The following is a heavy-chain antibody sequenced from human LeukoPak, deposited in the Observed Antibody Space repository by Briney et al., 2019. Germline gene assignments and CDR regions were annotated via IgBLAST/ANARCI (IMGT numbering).Heavy chain of an antibody. J-gene: IGHJ5*02. CDR3: VREAGYCAPVCVKTNWFDP. CDR1: GFPFSSHA. Sequence: PGGSLRLSCAASGFPFSSHAMSWVRQPPGKGLEWVAAVSNGKTYYADSVRGRFAISRDDSTNTVYLHMNSLRDEDTALYHCVREAGYCAPVCVKTNWFDPWGQGTLVTVSS. CDR2: VSNGKT. V-gene: IGHV3-23*01. D-gene: IGHD2-15*01.